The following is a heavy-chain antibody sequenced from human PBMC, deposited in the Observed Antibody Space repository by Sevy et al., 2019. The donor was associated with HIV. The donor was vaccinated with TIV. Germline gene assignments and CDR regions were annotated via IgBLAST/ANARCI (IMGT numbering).Heavy chain of an antibody. CDR2: VYYSGNT. D-gene: IGHD3-10*01. CDR3: TRVRGRFGWSDP. CDR1: GGSINNPDFN. J-gene: IGHJ5*02. Sequence: SETLSLTCSVSGGSINNPDFNWSWVRQPPGRGLEWIGYVYYSGNTYYSPSLKTRASLSIDTSKNQFSLDLHSVTAADTAVYYCTRVRGRFGWSDPWGQGTLVTVSS. V-gene: IGHV4-30-4*01.